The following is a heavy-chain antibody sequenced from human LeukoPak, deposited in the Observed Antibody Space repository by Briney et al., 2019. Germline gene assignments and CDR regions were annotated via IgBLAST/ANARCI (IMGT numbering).Heavy chain of an antibody. CDR2: ISSISTI. J-gene: IGHJ4*02. CDR1: GFTFSSYS. CDR3: ARGRPVVNYFDY. Sequence: GGSLRLSCAASGFTFSSYSMNWVRQAPGKGLELVSYISSISTIYYADSVKGRFTISRDSATNSLYLQINSLRDEDTAVYYCARGRPVVNYFDYWGQGTLVTVSS. D-gene: IGHD2-15*01. V-gene: IGHV3-48*02.